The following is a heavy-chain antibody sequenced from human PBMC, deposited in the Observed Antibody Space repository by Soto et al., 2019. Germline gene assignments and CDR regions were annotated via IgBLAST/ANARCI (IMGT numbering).Heavy chain of an antibody. CDR1: GYSFTDYW. V-gene: IGHV5-51*01. J-gene: IGHJ5*02. Sequence: PGEYLKISCKASGYSFTDYWLSCWRQVPGKGLEWVGLIYTGASDTRHGPSFQGQVTFSVDKSISTAYLQWNSLKASDTAMYYCARGGDYNTGGYSYFDPGGQGTRVTVSS. CDR3: ARGGDYNTGGYSYFDP. CDR2: IYTGASDT. D-gene: IGHD3-22*01.